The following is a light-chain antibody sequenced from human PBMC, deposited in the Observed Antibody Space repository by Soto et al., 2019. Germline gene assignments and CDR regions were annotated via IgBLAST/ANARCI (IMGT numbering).Light chain of an antibody. CDR1: QSITNY. V-gene: IGKV1-39*01. CDR3: QQRDIYPYT. Sequence: DIQMTQSPSSLSLSVGDRVTITCRASQSITNYLNWYQQKPGKAPKLLVYAASSLQSGVPSRFSANGSGTDVSLTISSLQPEDFASFYCQQRDIYPYTFGQGTKLEIK. J-gene: IGKJ2*01. CDR2: AAS.